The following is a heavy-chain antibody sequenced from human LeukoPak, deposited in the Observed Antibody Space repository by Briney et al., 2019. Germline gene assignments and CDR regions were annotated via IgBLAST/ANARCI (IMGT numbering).Heavy chain of an antibody. D-gene: IGHD3-10*01. CDR2: ISAYNGNT. CDR3: AKSRVRGVNWFDP. J-gene: IGHJ5*02. CDR1: RYTFTSYG. V-gene: IGHV1-18*01. Sequence: ASVKVSCKASRYTFTSYGISWVRQAPGQGLEWMGWISAYNGNTNYAQKLQGRVTMTRNTSISTAYMELSSLRSEDTAVYYCAKSRVRGVNWFDPWGQGTLVTVSS.